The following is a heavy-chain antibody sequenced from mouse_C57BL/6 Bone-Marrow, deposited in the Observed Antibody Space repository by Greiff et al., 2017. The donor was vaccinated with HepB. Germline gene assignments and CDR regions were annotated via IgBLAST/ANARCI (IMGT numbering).Heavy chain of an antibody. CDR2: IDPSDSYT. Sequence: VQLQQPGAELVMPGASVKLSCKASGYTFTSYWMHWVKQRPGQGLEWIGEIDPSDSYTNYNQKFKGKSTLTVDKSSSTAYMQLSSLTSEDSAVYYCARNDGSYWYFDVWGTGTTVTVSS. CDR3: ARNDGSYWYFDV. V-gene: IGHV1-69*01. CDR1: GYTFTSYW. D-gene: IGHD2-3*01. J-gene: IGHJ1*03.